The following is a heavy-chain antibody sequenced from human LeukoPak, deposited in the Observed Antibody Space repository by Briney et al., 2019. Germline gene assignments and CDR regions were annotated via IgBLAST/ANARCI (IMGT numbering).Heavy chain of an antibody. V-gene: IGHV4-4*07. CDR2: IYTSGST. J-gene: IGHJ5*02. Sequence: KPSETLSLTCTVSGGSISSYYWSWIRQPAGKGLEWIGRIYTSGSTNYNPSLKSRVTISVDKSKNQFSPKLSSVTAADTAVYYCAREYCGGDCYSGLYNWFDPWGQGTLVTVSS. CDR3: AREYCGGDCYSGLYNWFDP. CDR1: GGSISSYY. D-gene: IGHD2-21*02.